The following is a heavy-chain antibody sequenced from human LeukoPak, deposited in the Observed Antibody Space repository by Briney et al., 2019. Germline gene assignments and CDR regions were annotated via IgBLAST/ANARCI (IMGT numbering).Heavy chain of an antibody. CDR1: GGSFSGYY. D-gene: IGHD3-22*01. Sequence: PSETLSLTCAVYGGSFSGYYWSWIRQPPGKGLEWIGEINHSGSTNYNPSLKSRVTISVDTSKNQFSLKVTSVTAADTAVYYCARRRIYYYDRRARTTLDCWGQGTLVTVSS. V-gene: IGHV4-34*01. CDR2: INHSGST. CDR3: ARRRIYYYDRRARTTLDC. J-gene: IGHJ4*02.